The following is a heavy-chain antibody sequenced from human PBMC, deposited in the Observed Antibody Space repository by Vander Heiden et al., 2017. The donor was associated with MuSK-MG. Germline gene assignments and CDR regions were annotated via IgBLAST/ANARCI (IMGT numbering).Heavy chain of an antibody. Sequence: EVQLVESGGGLVQPGGSLRLSCAASGFPFSSYWMHWVRQAPGKGLVWVSRINSDGSSTSYADSVKGRGTISRDNAKNTLYLQMNSLRAEETAVYYCARGLGDDYGWGSEPGGIDYWGQGTLVTVYS. CDR3: ARGLGDDYGWGSEPGGIDY. CDR1: GFPFSSYW. V-gene: IGHV3-74*01. D-gene: IGHD3-16*01. CDR2: INSDGSST. J-gene: IGHJ4*02.